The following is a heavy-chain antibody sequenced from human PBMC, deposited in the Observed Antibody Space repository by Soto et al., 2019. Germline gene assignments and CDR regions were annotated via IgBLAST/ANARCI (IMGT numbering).Heavy chain of an antibody. V-gene: IGHV3-7*01. Sequence: EVQLVESGGGLVQPGGSLRLSCAASGFTFSSYWMSWVRQAPGKGLEWVANIKQDGSEKYYVDSVKGRFTISRDNAKNSLYLQMNSLRAEDTAVYYCARGGGSGSYYQAPLYYYMDVWGKGTTVTVSS. CDR3: ARGGGSGSYYQAPLYYYMDV. J-gene: IGHJ6*03. CDR1: GFTFSSYW. D-gene: IGHD3-10*01. CDR2: IKQDGSEK.